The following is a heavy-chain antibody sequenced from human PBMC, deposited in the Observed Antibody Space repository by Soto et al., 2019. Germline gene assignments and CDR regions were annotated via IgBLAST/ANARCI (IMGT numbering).Heavy chain of an antibody. CDR3: ARLRGGRLGFDY. J-gene: IGHJ4*02. Sequence: QVQLVQSGAEVKKPGASVKVSCRASGYIFTSYAMHWVRQAPGQRLEWMGWINPNSGGTNYAQKFQGRVTMTRDTSISTAYMELSRLRSDDTAVYYCARLRGGRLGFDYWGQGTLVTVSS. D-gene: IGHD6-25*01. CDR1: GYIFTSYA. V-gene: IGHV1-2*02. CDR2: INPNSGGT.